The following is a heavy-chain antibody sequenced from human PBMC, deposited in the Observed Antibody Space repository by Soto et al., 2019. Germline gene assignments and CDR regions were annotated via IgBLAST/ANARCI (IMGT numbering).Heavy chain of an antibody. D-gene: IGHD5-18*01. CDR2: MHRGGST. CDR1: GFSVSGSS. CDR3: ARVNTTLVDHFDC. Sequence: PGGSLRLSCVVSGFSVSGSSIFWVRQATGNGLEWVSLMHRGGSTDNADSVKGRFTTSRDKSKNTLYLHMNGLRVEDTAVYYCARVNTTLVDHFDCWGQGTLVTVSS. J-gene: IGHJ4*02. V-gene: IGHV3-53*01.